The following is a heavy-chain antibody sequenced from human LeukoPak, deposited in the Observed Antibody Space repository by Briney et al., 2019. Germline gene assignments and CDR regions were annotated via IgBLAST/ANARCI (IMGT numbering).Heavy chain of an antibody. Sequence: PSETLSLTCTVSGGSISSYYWSWIRQPPGKGLEWIGYIYYSGSTDYNPSLKSRATISVDTSKNQFSLKLSSVTAADTAVYYCARAGYYGSGSYSYFDYWGQGILVTVSS. J-gene: IGHJ4*02. CDR1: GGSISSYY. V-gene: IGHV4-59*01. D-gene: IGHD3-10*01. CDR3: ARAGYYGSGSYSYFDY. CDR2: IYYSGST.